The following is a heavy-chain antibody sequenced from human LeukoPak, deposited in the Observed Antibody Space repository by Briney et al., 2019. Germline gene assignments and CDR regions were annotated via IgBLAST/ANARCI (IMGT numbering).Heavy chain of an antibody. Sequence: PSETLSLTCTVSGGSISSSSYYWGWIRQPPGKWLEWIGSIYYSGSTYYNPSLKSRVTISVDTSKNQFSPKLSSVIAADTAVYYCARLDYGDYGGVDYWGQGTLVTVSS. J-gene: IGHJ4*02. CDR2: IYYSGST. D-gene: IGHD4-17*01. V-gene: IGHV4-39*01. CDR3: ARLDYGDYGGVDY. CDR1: GGSISSSSYY.